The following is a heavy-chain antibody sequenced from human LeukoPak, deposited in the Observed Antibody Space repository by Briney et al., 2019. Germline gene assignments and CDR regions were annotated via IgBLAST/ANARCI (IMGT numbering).Heavy chain of an antibody. J-gene: IGHJ6*03. CDR1: GYTFSSYY. CDR2: STAYNGNT. Sequence: APVKSSCTASGYTFSSYYIHWGRHAPGQKVERRGWSTAYNGNTNYAQKLQGRVTMTTDTSTSTAYMELRSLRSDDTAVYYCAREDRYGDYRVGYYYYYMDVWGKGTTVTVSS. D-gene: IGHD4-17*01. CDR3: AREDRYGDYRVGYYYYYMDV. V-gene: IGHV1-18*04.